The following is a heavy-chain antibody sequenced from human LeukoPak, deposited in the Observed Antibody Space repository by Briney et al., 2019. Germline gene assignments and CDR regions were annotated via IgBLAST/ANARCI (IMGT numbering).Heavy chain of an antibody. CDR1: GYTLTELS. CDR3: ARDGIAAAFRGNFDY. Sequence: ASVKVSCKVSGYTLTELSMHWVRQAPGKGLEWMGGFDPEDGETIYAQKFQGRVTMTEDTSTDTAYMELSSLRSEDTAVYYCARDGIAAAFRGNFDYWGQGTLVTVSS. CDR2: FDPEDGET. J-gene: IGHJ4*02. V-gene: IGHV1-24*01. D-gene: IGHD6-13*01.